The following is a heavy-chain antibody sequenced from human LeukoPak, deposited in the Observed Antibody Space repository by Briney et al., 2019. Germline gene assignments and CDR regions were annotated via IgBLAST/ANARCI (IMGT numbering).Heavy chain of an antibody. J-gene: IGHJ2*01. V-gene: IGHV1-3*01. CDR2: INAANGNS. CDR1: GYSFSRYA. CDR3: ARGQHATGWYVDL. D-gene: IGHD1-1*01. Sequence: GASVKVSCKASGYSFSRYAMHWVRQAPGQRLEWMGWINAANGNSECTQKFQGRVTITRDTSASTDYMELSSLRFEDTAVYFCARGQHATGWYVDLRGRGTLVTVSP.